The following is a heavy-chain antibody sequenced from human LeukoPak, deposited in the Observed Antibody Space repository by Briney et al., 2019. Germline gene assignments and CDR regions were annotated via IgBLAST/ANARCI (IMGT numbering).Heavy chain of an antibody. J-gene: IGHJ4*02. CDR2: INWNSNNI. CDR1: GFTFSSYG. CDR3: AKASSGYYSAILG. D-gene: IGHD3-22*01. V-gene: IGHV3-9*01. Sequence: GGSLRLSCAASGFTFSSYGMHWVRQAPGKGLEWVSGINWNSNNIDYADSVKGRFTISRDNGKNSLYLQMNSLRAEDTALYYCAKASSGYYSAILGWGQGTLVTVSS.